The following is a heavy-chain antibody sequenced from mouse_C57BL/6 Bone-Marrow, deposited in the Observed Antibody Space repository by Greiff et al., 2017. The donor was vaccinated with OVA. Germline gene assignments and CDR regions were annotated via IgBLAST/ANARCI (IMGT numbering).Heavy chain of an antibody. V-gene: IGHV5-4*01. D-gene: IGHD1-1*01. CDR2: ISDGGSYT. J-gene: IGHJ2*01. Sequence: EVQVVESGGGLVKPGGSLKLSCAASGFTLSSYAMSWVRQTPEKRLEWVATISDGGSYTYYPDNVKGRFTISRDNAKNNLYLQMSHLKSEDTAMYYCARDRYYGSSYWYYFDYWGQGTTLTVSS. CDR3: ARDRYYGSSYWYYFDY. CDR1: GFTLSSYA.